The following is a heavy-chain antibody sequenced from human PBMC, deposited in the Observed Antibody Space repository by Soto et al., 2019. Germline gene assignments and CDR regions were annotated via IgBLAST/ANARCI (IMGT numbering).Heavy chain of an antibody. D-gene: IGHD6-19*01. CDR2: IIPIFGTA. Sequence: RASVKVSCKASGGTFSSYAISWVRQAPGQGLEWMGGIIPIFGTANYAQKFQGRVTITADDSTSTAYMELSSLRSEDTAVYYCASPQNSIAVAGPYYYYYGMDVWGQGTTVTVSS. CDR3: ASPQNSIAVAGPYYYYYGMDV. J-gene: IGHJ6*02. V-gene: IGHV1-69*13. CDR1: GGTFSSYA.